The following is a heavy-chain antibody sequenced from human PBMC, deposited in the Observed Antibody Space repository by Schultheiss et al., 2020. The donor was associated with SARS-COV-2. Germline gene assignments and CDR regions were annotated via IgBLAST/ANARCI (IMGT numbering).Heavy chain of an antibody. CDR2: INHSGST. CDR3: ARGLLPATAEVGY. V-gene: IGHV4-34*01. CDR1: GVSISTGGYY. Sequence: SETLSLTCTVSGVSISTGGYYWSWIRQSPGKGLEWIGEINHSGSTNYNPSLKSRVTISVDTSKNQFSLKLSSVTAADTAVYYCARGLLPATAEVGYWGQGTLVTVSS. D-gene: IGHD2-2*01. J-gene: IGHJ4*02.